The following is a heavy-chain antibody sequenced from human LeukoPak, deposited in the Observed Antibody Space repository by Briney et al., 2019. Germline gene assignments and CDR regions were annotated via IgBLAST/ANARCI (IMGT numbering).Heavy chain of an antibody. CDR3: ARNLLGWELHYFDY. D-gene: IGHD1-26*01. CDR1: GFTFSNYN. J-gene: IGHJ4*02. CDR2: ISSSTSYI. Sequence: GGSLRLSCAASGFTFSNYNMNWVRQTPGKGLEWVSSISSSTSYIYYADSVKGRFTISRDNAKNSLYLQMDSLRAEDTAVYYCARNLLGWELHYFDYWGQGALVTVSS. V-gene: IGHV3-21*01.